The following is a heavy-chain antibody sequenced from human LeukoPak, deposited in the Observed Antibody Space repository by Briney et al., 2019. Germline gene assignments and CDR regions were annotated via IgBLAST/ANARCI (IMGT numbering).Heavy chain of an antibody. CDR2: IRYDGSNK. J-gene: IGHJ3*02. CDR1: GFTFSSYG. Sequence: PGGSLRLSCAASGFTFSSYGMHWVRQAPGKGLEWVAFIRYDGSNKYYADSVKGRFTISRDNSKNTLYLQMNSLRAEDTAVYYCAKDRYLRFLEWRGAFDIWGQGTMVTVSS. CDR3: AKDRYLRFLEWRGAFDI. V-gene: IGHV3-30*02. D-gene: IGHD3-3*01.